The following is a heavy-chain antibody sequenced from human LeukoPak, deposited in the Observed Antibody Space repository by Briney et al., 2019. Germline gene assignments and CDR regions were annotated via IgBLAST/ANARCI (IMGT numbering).Heavy chain of an antibody. Sequence: SETLSLTCSVSGGILNSFYWTWIRQPPGKGLEYIGYVYYTGSTNYNPPLKSRVTLRADTSKNQFSLKLTSVTAADTAVYYCARWNPVTTSIDYWGQGILVAISS. CDR2: VYYTGST. CDR3: ARWNPVTTSIDY. J-gene: IGHJ4*02. D-gene: IGHD4-17*01. CDR1: GGILNSFY. V-gene: IGHV4-59*08.